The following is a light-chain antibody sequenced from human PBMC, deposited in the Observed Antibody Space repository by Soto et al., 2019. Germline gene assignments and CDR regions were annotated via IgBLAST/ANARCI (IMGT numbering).Light chain of an antibody. V-gene: IGKV3-11*01. J-gene: IGKJ4*01. Sequence: EIVLTQSPATLSLSPGETATRSCRASQSVGTYFAWYQQKPGQAPRLLIYDSSNRATGIPARFSGSGSGTDFTLTISSLEPEDFAVYYCQQRSDWPSTFGGGTKVEIK. CDR2: DSS. CDR3: QQRSDWPST. CDR1: QSVGTY.